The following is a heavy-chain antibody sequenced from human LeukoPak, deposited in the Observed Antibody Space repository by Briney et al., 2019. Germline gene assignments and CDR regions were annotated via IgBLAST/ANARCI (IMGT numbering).Heavy chain of an antibody. CDR3: ALYYYDSSGYSNNWFDP. J-gene: IGHJ5*02. CDR1: GYTLTELS. V-gene: IGHV1-24*01. Sequence: ASVKVSCKVSGYTLTELSMHCVRQAPGKRLEWMGGFDPEDGETIYAQKFQGRVTMTEDTSTDTAYMELSSLRAEDTAVYYCALYYYDSSGYSNNWFDPWGQGTLVTVSS. D-gene: IGHD3-22*01. CDR2: FDPEDGET.